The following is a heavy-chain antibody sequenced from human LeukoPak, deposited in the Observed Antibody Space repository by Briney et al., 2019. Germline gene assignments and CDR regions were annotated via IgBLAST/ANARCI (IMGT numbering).Heavy chain of an antibody. CDR1: GGSFSGYY. CDR3: ARASSGSYLVF. J-gene: IGHJ4*02. Sequence: PSETLSLTCAVYGGSFSGYYWSWIRQPPGKGLEWIGEINHSGSTNYNPSLKSRVTISVDTSKNQFSLKLSSVTAADTAVYYCARASSGSYLVFWGQGTLVTVSS. V-gene: IGHV4-34*01. CDR2: INHSGST. D-gene: IGHD1-26*01.